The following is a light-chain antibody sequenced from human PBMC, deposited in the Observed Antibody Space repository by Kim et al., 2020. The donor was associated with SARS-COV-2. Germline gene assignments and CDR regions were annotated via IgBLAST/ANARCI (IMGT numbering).Light chain of an antibody. J-gene: IGKJ1*01. CDR3: QNYNTAPQT. CDR1: QGISDY. CDR2: AAS. V-gene: IGKV1-27*01. Sequence: IQLTQSPSSLSASVGDRVTITCRASQGISDYLAWYQHKPGKGPNLLIYAASTVQSGVPRRFSGSGAGTDFTLTISGLQPDDVATYNCQNYNTAPQTFGQGTKVQIK.